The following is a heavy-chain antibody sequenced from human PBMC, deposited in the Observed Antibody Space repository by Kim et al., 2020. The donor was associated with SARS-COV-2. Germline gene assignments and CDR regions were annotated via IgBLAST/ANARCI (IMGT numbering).Heavy chain of an antibody. J-gene: IGHJ4*02. Sequence: SETLSLTCTVSGGSIGSYYWSWIRQPPEKGLEWIAYINLSGNTNYNPSLGSRVTISVDSSKNQFFLTLSSVTAADTAVYSCARLRIYGGTRWEFDSWGQGTLLTVSS. D-gene: IGHD2-15*01. CDR2: INLSGNT. CDR3: ARLRIYGGTRWEFDS. CDR1: GGSIGSYY. V-gene: IGHV4-59*08.